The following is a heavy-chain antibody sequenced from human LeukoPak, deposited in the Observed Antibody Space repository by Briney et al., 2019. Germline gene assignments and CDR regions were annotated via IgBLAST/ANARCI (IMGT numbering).Heavy chain of an antibody. Sequence: SETLSLTCTVSGGSISSYYWSWIRQPPGKGLEWIGYIYYSGSTNYNPSLKSRVTISVDTSKSQFSLKLSSVTAADTAVYYCARDGHTAGGVDYWGQGTLVTVSS. CDR3: ARDGHTAGGVDY. CDR2: IYYSGST. V-gene: IGHV4-59*01. D-gene: IGHD2-2*02. J-gene: IGHJ4*02. CDR1: GGSISSYY.